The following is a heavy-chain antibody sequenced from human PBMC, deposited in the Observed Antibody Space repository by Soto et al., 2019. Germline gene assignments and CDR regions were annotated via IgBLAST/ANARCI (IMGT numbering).Heavy chain of an antibody. V-gene: IGHV3-21*01. CDR3: ATDYYYSSSSCFDY. CDR2: ISSSNSYI. Sequence: GFLRIPCAAFGFNFKRYLMNRVPQAPGKGQEWVSSISSSNSYIYYADSVKGRFTISRDNPKNSLYLQMNILRAEDTAVHYCATDYYYSSSSCFDYRFHGTRVTVSS. CDR1: GFNFKRYL. J-gene: IGHJ4*01. D-gene: IGHD6-6*01.